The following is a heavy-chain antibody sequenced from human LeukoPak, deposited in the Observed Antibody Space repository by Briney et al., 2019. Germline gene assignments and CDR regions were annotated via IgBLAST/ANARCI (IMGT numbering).Heavy chain of an antibody. V-gene: IGHV3-30*18. D-gene: IGHD6-19*01. J-gene: IGHJ4*02. CDR2: ISYDGSKK. CDR1: GFTFSSYG. Sequence: GRSLRLSCAASGFTFSSYGMHWVRQAPGKGLEWVAVISYDGSKKYYADSVKGRFTISRDNSKNTLYLQMNSLRAEDTAVYYCAKGGDQWLVLVYWGQGTLVTVSS. CDR3: AKGGDQWLVLVY.